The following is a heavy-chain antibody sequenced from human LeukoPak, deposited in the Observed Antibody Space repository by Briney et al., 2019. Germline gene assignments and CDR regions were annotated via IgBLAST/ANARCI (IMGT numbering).Heavy chain of an antibody. CDR1: GFTFSDSY. CDR3: VRGHTLLTD. J-gene: IGHJ4*02. CDR2: ISSTSSYT. Sequence: GGSLRLSCAASGFTFSDSYMSWIRQAPGKGLECVSYISSTSSYTNYADSEKGRFTISRDNAKSSLYVQMNSLRAEDTAAYYCVRGHTLLTDWGQGTLVTVSS. V-gene: IGHV3-11*05. D-gene: IGHD3-16*01.